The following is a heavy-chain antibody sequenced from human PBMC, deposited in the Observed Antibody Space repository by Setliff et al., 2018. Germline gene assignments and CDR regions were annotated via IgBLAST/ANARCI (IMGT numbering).Heavy chain of an antibody. J-gene: IGHJ4*02. Sequence: PAASVKVSCKTSGYNFITLGINWVRQAPGQGLEWVGWISPYSGKTDYAQKFQDRVIMTIDPSTTTAYMELKTLRSDDTAVYYCARGRGPDIVVTIPGDYWGQGTQVTVSS. V-gene: IGHV1-18*01. CDR1: GYNFITLG. D-gene: IGHD2-15*01. CDR3: ARGRGPDIVVTIPGDY. CDR2: ISPYSGKT.